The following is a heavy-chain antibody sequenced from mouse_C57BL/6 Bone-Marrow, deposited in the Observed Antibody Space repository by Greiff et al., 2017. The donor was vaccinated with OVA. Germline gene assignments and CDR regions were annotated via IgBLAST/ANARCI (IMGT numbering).Heavy chain of an antibody. CDR1: GFTFNTYA. Sequence: EVQGVESGGGLVQPKGSLKLSCAASGFTFNTYAMHWVRQAPGKGLEWVARIRSKSSNYATYYADSVKDRFTISRDDSQSMLYLQMNNLKTEDTAMYYCVRDRGGYDERAWFAYWGQGTLVTVSA. J-gene: IGHJ3*01. D-gene: IGHD2-2*01. CDR2: IRSKSSNYAT. V-gene: IGHV10-3*01. CDR3: VRDRGGYDERAWFAY.